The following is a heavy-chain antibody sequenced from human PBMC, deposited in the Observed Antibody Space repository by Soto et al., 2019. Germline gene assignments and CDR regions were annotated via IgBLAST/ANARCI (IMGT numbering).Heavy chain of an antibody. D-gene: IGHD5-12*01. V-gene: IGHV5-51*01. Sequence: GESVKISSIGSGYSFTTYWMGWVSPIPGKGLEWMGIIYPGDSDTRYSLSFQGQVTSSADKSINTAYLQWSSLKASDSAMYYCARHPDSGYDPAYYFYGMGVWGQGTTVTVSS. CDR1: GYSFTTYW. J-gene: IGHJ6*02. CDR3: ARHPDSGYDPAYYFYGMGV. CDR2: IYPGDSDT.